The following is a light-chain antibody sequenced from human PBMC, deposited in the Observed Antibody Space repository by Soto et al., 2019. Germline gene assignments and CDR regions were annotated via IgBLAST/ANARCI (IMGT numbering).Light chain of an antibody. V-gene: IGLV2-14*01. Sequence: QSALTQPASVSGSPGQSITISCTGTSSDIGAYNSVSWYQQHPGKAPKLMIYEVSNRPSGVSNRFSASKSGNTASLTIFGLQAEDEADYYCSSRTTSNPYVFGTGTKLTVL. CDR1: SSDIGAYNS. CDR2: EVS. CDR3: SSRTTSNPYV. J-gene: IGLJ1*01.